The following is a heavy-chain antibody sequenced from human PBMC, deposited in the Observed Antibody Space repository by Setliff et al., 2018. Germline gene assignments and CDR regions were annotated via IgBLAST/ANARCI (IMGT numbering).Heavy chain of an antibody. Sequence: LSLTCAVSGGSIRQTSYFWTWVRQPAGKGLEWIGHIYITGNPNVNPSLKSRVAMSLDNSGNQFSLNLQSVAAADTAVYYCTRLYYTSRALYFDIWGQGHPVTVSS. D-gene: IGHD3-3*01. CDR3: TRLYYTSRALYFDI. V-gene: IGHV4-61*09. CDR2: IYITGNP. J-gene: IGHJ4*02. CDR1: GGSIRQTSYF.